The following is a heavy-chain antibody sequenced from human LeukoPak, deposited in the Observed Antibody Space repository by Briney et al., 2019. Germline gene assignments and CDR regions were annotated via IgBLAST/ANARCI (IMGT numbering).Heavy chain of an antibody. D-gene: IGHD6-13*01. J-gene: IGHJ4*02. CDR3: AKDGAAAGTRFCDY. CDR1: GLTFSSYW. CDR2: IKQDGSEK. V-gene: IGHV3-7*03. Sequence: GGSLRLSCAASGLTFSSYWMSWVRQAPGKGLEWVANIKQDGSEKYYVDSVKGRFTISRDNAKNSLYLQMNSLRAEDTAVYYCAKDGAAAGTRFCDYWGQGTLVTVSS.